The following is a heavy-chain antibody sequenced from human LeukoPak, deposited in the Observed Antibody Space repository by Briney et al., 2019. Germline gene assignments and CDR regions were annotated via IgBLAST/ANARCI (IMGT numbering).Heavy chain of an antibody. D-gene: IGHD6-19*01. CDR3: ASGQWLGPFDY. CDR2: IYSGGST. CDR1: GFTVSSNY. Sequence: GGSLRLSCAASGFTVSSNYMSWVRQAPGKGLEWVSVIYSGGSTYYADSVEGRFTISRDNSKNTLYLQMNSLRAEDTAVYYCASGQWLGPFDYWGQGTLVTVSS. V-gene: IGHV3-53*01. J-gene: IGHJ4*02.